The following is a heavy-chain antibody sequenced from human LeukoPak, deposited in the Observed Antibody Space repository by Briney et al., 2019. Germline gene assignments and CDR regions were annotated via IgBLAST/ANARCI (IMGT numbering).Heavy chain of an antibody. J-gene: IGHJ4*02. D-gene: IGHD1-1*01. CDR1: GFIFSSYW. CDR2: IKQDGSEK. Sequence: GGSLRLSCAASGFIFSSYWMSWVRQAPGKGLEWVANIKQDGSEKYYVDSVKGRFTISRDNAKNSLYLQMNSLRAEDTAVYYCARDKLERPASDYWGQGTLVTVSS. CDR3: ARDKLERPASDY. V-gene: IGHV3-7*01.